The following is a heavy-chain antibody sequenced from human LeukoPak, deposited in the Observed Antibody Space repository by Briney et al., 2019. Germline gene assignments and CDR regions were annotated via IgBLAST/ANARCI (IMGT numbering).Heavy chain of an antibody. CDR1: GYTFTRYG. CDR2: ISAYNGNT. J-gene: IGHJ4*02. Sequence: GASVKVSCKASGYTFTRYGISGVRQAPGQGLEWTGSISAYNGNTNYAQKLQGRVTMTTDTSTSTAYMELRSLRSDDTAVYYCATGGPGAAAGIPVDDWGQGTLATVSS. D-gene: IGHD6-13*01. V-gene: IGHV1-18*01. CDR3: ATGGPGAAAGIPVDD.